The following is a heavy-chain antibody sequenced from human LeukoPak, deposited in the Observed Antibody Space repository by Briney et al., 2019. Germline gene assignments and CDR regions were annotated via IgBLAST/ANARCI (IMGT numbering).Heavy chain of an antibody. V-gene: IGHV1-2*02. CDR3: ASNIVVADRGLDY. Sequence: ASVKVSCKASGYTFTGYYMHWVRQAPGQGLEWMGWINPNSGGTNYAQKFQGRVTMTRGTSISTAYMELSRLRSDDTAVYYCASNIVVADRGLDYWGQGTLVTVSS. CDR1: GYTFTGYY. CDR2: INPNSGGT. J-gene: IGHJ4*02. D-gene: IGHD6-19*01.